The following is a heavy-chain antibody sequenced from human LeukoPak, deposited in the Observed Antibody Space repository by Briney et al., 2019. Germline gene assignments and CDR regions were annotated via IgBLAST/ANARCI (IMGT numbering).Heavy chain of an antibody. J-gene: IGHJ6*03. CDR2: ISGSGGST. V-gene: IGHV3-23*01. CDR3: ARGGGGGYYYYYYMDV. CDR1: GFTFSSYA. Sequence: GGSLRLSCAASGFTFSSYAMSWVRQAPGKGLEWVSAISGSGGSTYYADSVKGRFTISRDNSKNTLYLQMNSLRAEDTAVYYCARGGGGGYYYYYYMDVWGKGTTVTVSS. D-gene: IGHD3-16*01.